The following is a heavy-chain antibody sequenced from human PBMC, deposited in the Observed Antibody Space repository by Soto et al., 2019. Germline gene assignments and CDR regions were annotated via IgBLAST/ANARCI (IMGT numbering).Heavy chain of an antibody. D-gene: IGHD2-15*01. CDR1: GFTFTSSA. Sequence: AVKVSCKASGFTFTSSAVQWVRQARGQRLEWIGWIVVGSGNTNYAQKFQERVTITRDMSTSTAYMELSSLRSEDTAVYYCAAYCSGGSCWRFFDYWGQGTLVTVSS. CDR2: IVVGSGNT. CDR3: AAYCSGGSCWRFFDY. V-gene: IGHV1-58*01. J-gene: IGHJ4*02.